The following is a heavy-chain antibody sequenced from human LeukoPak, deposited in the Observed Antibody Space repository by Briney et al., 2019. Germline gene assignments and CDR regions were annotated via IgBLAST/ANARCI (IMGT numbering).Heavy chain of an antibody. D-gene: IGHD4-11*01. Sequence: GGSLRLSCAASGFTFSIYSMHWVRQAPGKGLEWVAVIPYDGSNKNYADSVKGRFTISRDNSKNTLYLQMNSLRGEDTAVYYCARDRATVITPNYYYYYGMDVWGQGTTVTVSS. V-gene: IGHV3-30-3*01. CDR3: ARDRATVITPNYYYYYGMDV. J-gene: IGHJ6*02. CDR1: GFTFSIYS. CDR2: IPYDGSNK.